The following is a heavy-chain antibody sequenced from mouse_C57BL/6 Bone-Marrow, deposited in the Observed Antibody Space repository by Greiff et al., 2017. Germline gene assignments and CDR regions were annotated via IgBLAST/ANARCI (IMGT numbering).Heavy chain of an antibody. CDR3: AQECYEWGWCAY. V-gene: IGHV1-39*01. Sequence: LVQPGASVMISCKASGYSFTDYNMYWVKQSNGKSLEWIGVINHYYGTTSYNQKFKGKATLTVDQSSSTAYMQLNSLTSEDSAVYYCAQECYEWGWCAYWGQGTLVTVSA. J-gene: IGHJ3*01. CDR1: GYSFTDYN. CDR2: INHYYGTT. D-gene: IGHD2-12*01.